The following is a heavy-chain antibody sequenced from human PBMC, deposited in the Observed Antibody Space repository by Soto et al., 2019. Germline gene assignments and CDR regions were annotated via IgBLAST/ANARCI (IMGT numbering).Heavy chain of an antibody. CDR3: ASYYTVAGTYYYDSSGYYFDY. Sequence: ASVKVSCKASGGTFSSYAISWVRQAPGQGLEWMGGIIPILGIANYAQKFQGRVTITADKSTSTAYMELSSLRSEDTAVYYCASYYTVAGTYYYDSSGYYFDYWGQGTLVTVSS. CDR1: GGTFSSYA. D-gene: IGHD3-22*01. V-gene: IGHV1-69*10. CDR2: IIPILGIA. J-gene: IGHJ4*02.